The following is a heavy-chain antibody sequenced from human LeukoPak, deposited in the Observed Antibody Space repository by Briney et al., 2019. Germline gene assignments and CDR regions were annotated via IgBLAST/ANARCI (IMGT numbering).Heavy chain of an antibody. CDR3: ARIVVVSAAQYNWFDP. D-gene: IGHD2-2*01. CDR1: GGSFSGYY. Sequence: SETLSLTCAVYGGSFSGYYWSWIRQSPGKGLEWIGEINHSGTTNYNPSLKSRVTISVETSKNQLSLKLRSVTAADTAVYYCARIVVVSAAQYNWFDPWGQGTLVTVSS. CDR2: INHSGTT. V-gene: IGHV4-34*01. J-gene: IGHJ5*02.